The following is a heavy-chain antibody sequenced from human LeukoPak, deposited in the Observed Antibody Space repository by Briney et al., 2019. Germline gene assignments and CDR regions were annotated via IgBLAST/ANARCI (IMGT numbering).Heavy chain of an antibody. V-gene: IGHV3-33*06. Sequence: GRSLRLSCAASGFTFSSYGMHWVRQAPGKGLEWVAVIWYDGSNKYYADSVKGRFTISRDNSKNTLYLQMNSLRAEDTAVYYCAKGDGWNSGRKDYWGQGTLVTVSS. CDR3: AKGDGWNSGRKDY. CDR1: GFTFSSYG. J-gene: IGHJ4*02. D-gene: IGHD5-24*01. CDR2: IWYDGSNK.